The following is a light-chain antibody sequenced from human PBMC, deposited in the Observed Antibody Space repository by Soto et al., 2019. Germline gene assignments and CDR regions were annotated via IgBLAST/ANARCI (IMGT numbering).Light chain of an antibody. CDR2: EVS. Sequence: EVVLTQSPLSLPVTVGQPATVSCRSSQSLLFFNGITYLTWFHQRPDQPPRRLISEVSNRDSGVPDRFSGSGSGTDFTLEISRVEAEDVGLFYCMQGTHWPLTFGGGTRVEIK. CDR1: QSLLFFNGITY. V-gene: IGKV2-30*01. J-gene: IGKJ4*01. CDR3: MQGTHWPLT.